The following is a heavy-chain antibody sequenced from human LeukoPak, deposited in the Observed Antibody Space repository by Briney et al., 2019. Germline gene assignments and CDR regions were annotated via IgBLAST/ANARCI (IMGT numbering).Heavy chain of an antibody. D-gene: IGHD6-19*01. V-gene: IGHV1-46*01. J-gene: IGHJ1*01. Sequence: ASVKVSCKASGYTFTSYYIHWVRQAPGQGLEWMGIINPSGGSASYAQKFQGRVTMTRDTSTSTVYMELSSLRSEDTAVYYCARPMAGSEYFQHWGQGTLVTVSS. CDR3: ARPMAGSEYFQH. CDR2: INPSGGSA. CDR1: GYTFTSYY.